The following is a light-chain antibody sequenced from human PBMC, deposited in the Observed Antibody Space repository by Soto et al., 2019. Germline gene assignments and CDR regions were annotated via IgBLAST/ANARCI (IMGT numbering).Light chain of an antibody. CDR3: ETWDINTRV. CDR2: LEGSGSY. V-gene: IGLV4-60*02. Sequence: QPVLTQSSSASASLGSSVKLTCTLSSGHSSYIIAWHQQQPGKAPRYLMKLEGSGSYNKGSGVPDRFSGSSSGADRYLTISNLQFEDEADYYCETWDINTRVFGGGTKVTVL. J-gene: IGLJ3*02. CDR1: SGHSSYI.